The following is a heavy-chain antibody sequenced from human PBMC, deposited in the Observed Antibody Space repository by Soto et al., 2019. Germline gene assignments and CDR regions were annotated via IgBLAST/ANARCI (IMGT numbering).Heavy chain of an antibody. CDR2: INSAGTGT. Sequence: EVQLVESGGGLVQPGGSLRLSCAASGFIFSNYWMHWVRQAPGKGLVWVSRINSAGTGTSYADSVKGRFTISRDNAKNTLYLQMNTLRAEDTAVYYCTRDSYSRAWYYFDYGGQGTLVTVSS. J-gene: IGHJ4*02. CDR1: GFIFSNYW. CDR3: TRDSYSRAWYYFDY. D-gene: IGHD6-19*01. V-gene: IGHV3-74*01.